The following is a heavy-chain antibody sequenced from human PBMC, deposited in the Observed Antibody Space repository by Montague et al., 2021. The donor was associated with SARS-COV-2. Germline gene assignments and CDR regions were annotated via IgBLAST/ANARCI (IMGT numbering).Heavy chain of an antibody. D-gene: IGHD4-11*01. CDR2: ISYGGIA. Sequence: SETLSLTCAVSGVSITSTNWWSLVRQPPGKGLEWFGEISYGGIATYNPSLKSRATTTMDRSSYLSSLKLSSVTAADTAIYYCAGKVLTVPADYWGQGTLVTVS. CDR1: GVSITSTNW. CDR3: AGKVLTVPADY. J-gene: IGHJ4*02. V-gene: IGHV4-4*02.